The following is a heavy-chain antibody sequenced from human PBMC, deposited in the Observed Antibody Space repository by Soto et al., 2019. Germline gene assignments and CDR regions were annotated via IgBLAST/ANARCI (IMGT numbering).Heavy chain of an antibody. Sequence: EVQLVESGGGLVQPGGSLKLSCAASGFAFSSYSMNWVRQAPGKGLEWVSYISGSSRTTSYADSVKGRFTISRDTAKKPLFLQMNSLTDEDTAVYYCARSYNDYGCFDDWGQGALVTVSP. J-gene: IGHJ4*02. CDR3: ARSYNDYGCFDD. V-gene: IGHV3-48*02. CDR2: ISGSSRTT. D-gene: IGHD4-17*01. CDR1: GFAFSSYS.